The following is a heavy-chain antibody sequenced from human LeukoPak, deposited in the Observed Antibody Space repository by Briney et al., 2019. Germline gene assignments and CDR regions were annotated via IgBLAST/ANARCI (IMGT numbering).Heavy chain of an antibody. CDR3: ARVRNYYDSSGYFKYYYYYMDV. J-gene: IGHJ6*03. Sequence: ASETLSLTCAVYGGSFSGYYWRWIPQPPGKGLEGIGEINHSGSTNYHPSLKSRVTISVDTSKNQFSLQLSSVTAADTAVYYCARVRNYYDSSGYFKYYYYYMDVWGKGTTVTVSS. CDR1: GGSFSGYY. D-gene: IGHD3-22*01. CDR2: INHSGST. V-gene: IGHV4-34*01.